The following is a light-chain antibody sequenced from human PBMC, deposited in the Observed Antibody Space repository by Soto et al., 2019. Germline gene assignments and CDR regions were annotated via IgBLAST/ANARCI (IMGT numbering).Light chain of an antibody. J-gene: IGKJ1*01. CDR3: QHYKTYSRT. V-gene: IGKV1-5*03. Sequence: DIQMTQSPSTLSASVGERVTITCRASQNIDTWLAWYQQKPGKPPTLLMYKASILESGVPSRFSGSGSETEFTLTISSPQPDDFATYYCQHYKTYSRTFGQGTKVDI. CDR2: KAS. CDR1: QNIDTW.